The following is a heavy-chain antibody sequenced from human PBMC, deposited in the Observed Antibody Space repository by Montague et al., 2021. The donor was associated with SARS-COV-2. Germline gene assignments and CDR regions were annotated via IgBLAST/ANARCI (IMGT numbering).Heavy chain of an antibody. CDR1: GGSISSYY. CDR3: ARHYSATLPAVY. CDR2: ISYSGST. D-gene: IGHD2-15*01. V-gene: IGHV4-59*08. Sequence: SETLSLTCTVSGGSISSYYWSWIRQPPGRGLLLIGYISYSGSTNYNPSLKSRVTMSVDTSKNQFSLKVNSVTAADTAVYYCARHYSATLPAVYWGQGTLVTVSS. J-gene: IGHJ4*02.